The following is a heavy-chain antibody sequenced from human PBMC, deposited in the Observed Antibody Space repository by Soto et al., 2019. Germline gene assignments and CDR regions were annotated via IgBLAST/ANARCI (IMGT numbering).Heavy chain of an antibody. CDR3: ARDRDGIQPMGY. Sequence: EASVQVSCKASGYTFTSYAMHWVRQAPGQRLEWMGWINAGNGNTKYSQKFQGRVTITRDTSASTAYMELSSLRSEDTAVYYCARDRDGIQPMGYWGQGTLVTVSS. V-gene: IGHV1-3*01. J-gene: IGHJ4*02. CDR1: GYTFTSYA. CDR2: INAGNGNT. D-gene: IGHD5-18*01.